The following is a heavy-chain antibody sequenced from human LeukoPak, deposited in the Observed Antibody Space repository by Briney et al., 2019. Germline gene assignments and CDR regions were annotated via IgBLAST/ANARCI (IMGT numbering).Heavy chain of an antibody. CDR2: ISYDGSNK. CDR1: GFTFSSYA. Sequence: PGGSLRLSCAASGFTFSSYAMHWVRQAPGKGLEWVAVISYDGSNKYYADSVKGRFTISRDNSKNTLYLQMNSLRAEDTAVYYCARESQPHSGSRLNRPPAIPFDYWGQGTLVTVSS. CDR3: ARESQPHSGSRLNRPPAIPFDY. V-gene: IGHV3-30*04. D-gene: IGHD1-26*01. J-gene: IGHJ4*02.